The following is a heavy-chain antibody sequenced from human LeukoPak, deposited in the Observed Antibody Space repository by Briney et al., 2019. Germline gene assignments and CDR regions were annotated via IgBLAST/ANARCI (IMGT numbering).Heavy chain of an antibody. V-gene: IGHV3-23*01. CDR3: AKVNSIAVAGSFDY. J-gene: IGHJ4*02. Sequence: GGSLRLSCAASGFTFSSYSMNWVRQAPGKGLEWVSHITASGTAMFYADSVKGRFTISRDNSKNTLYLQMNSLRAEDTAVYYCAKVNSIAVAGSFDYWGQGTLVTVSS. CDR1: GFTFSSYS. D-gene: IGHD6-19*01. CDR2: ITASGTAM.